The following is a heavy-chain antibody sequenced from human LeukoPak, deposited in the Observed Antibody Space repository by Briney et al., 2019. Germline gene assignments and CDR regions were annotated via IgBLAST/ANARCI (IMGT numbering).Heavy chain of an antibody. D-gene: IGHD3-10*01. V-gene: IGHV3-7*01. CDR2: IKHDGSDK. J-gene: IGHJ4*02. CDR3: ARDLWFGEFPYYFDQ. Sequence: GGSLRLSCAASGFTFSSYWMSWVRQAPGKGLEWVANIKHDGSDKYYVDSVKGRFTISRDKAKNSLYLQMNSLRAEDTAMYYCARDLWFGEFPYYFDQWGQGTLVTVSS. CDR1: GFTFSSYW.